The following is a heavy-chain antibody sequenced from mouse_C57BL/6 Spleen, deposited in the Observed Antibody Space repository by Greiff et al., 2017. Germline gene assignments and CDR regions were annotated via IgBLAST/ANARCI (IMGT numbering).Heavy chain of an antibody. V-gene: IGHV5-6*01. J-gene: IGHJ3*01. CDR2: ISSGGSYT. D-gene: IGHD2-5*01. CDR3: ARQRDYSNYDGFAY. CDR1: GFTFSSYG. Sequence: EVKLQESGGDLVKPGGSLKLSCAASGFTFSSYGMSWVRQTPDKRLEWVATISSGGSYTYYPDSVKGRLTISRDNAKNTLYLQMSSLKSEDTAMYYCARQRDYSNYDGFAYWGQGTLVTVSA.